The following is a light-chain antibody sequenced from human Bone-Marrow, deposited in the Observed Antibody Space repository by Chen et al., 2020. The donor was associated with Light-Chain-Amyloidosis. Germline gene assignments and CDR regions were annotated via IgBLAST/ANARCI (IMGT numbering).Light chain of an antibody. Sequence: SYVLTQPSSVSVAPGQTATIACGGNNIGSKRVHWYQQTPGQAPLLVVYDDSHRPSGIPERLSGSNPGNTATLTISRVEAGDEADYYCQVWDRSSDRPVFGGGTKLTVL. CDR1: NIGSKR. V-gene: IGLV3-21*02. CDR2: DDS. J-gene: IGLJ3*02. CDR3: QVWDRSSDRPV.